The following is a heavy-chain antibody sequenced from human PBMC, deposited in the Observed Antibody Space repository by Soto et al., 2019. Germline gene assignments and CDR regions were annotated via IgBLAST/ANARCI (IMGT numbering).Heavy chain of an antibody. J-gene: IGHJ6*02. CDR2: IYFSGST. V-gene: IGHV4-61*01. CDR1: GASVSSGSHY. CDR3: ARGTYDMDV. Sequence: PSETLSLTCNVSGASVSSGSHYWSWIRQPPGKGLEWIGHIYFSGSTKYNPSLKSRVTISVDTSKNQFSLKVTSVTAADTAVYYCARGTYDMDVWGQGTTVTVSS.